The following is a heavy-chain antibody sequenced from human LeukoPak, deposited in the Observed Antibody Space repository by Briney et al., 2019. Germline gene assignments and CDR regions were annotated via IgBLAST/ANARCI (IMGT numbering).Heavy chain of an antibody. CDR3: AKDPRRVVGYLQY. V-gene: IGHV3-30*02. CDR2: IRYDGSNK. D-gene: IGHD2-15*01. Sequence: GGSLRLSCAASGFTFSSFGMHWVRQAPGTGLERVAFIRYDGSNKYYADSVKGRFTISRDNSKNTLYLQMNSLRAEDTAVYYCAKDPRRVVGYLQYWGQGTLVTVSS. CDR1: GFTFSSFG. J-gene: IGHJ1*01.